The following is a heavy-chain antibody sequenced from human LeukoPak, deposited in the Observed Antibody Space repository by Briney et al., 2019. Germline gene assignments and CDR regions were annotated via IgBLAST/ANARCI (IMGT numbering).Heavy chain of an antibody. Sequence: PGGSLRLSCAASGFTFSSYSMNWVRQAPGKGLEWVSSISSSSSYIYYADSVKGRFTISRDNAKNSLYLQMNSLRAEDTAVYYCARVGVPAAILRYYYYYMDVWGKGTTVTISS. D-gene: IGHD2-2*02. CDR3: ARVGVPAAILRYYYYYMDV. J-gene: IGHJ6*03. CDR2: ISSSSSYI. CDR1: GFTFSSYS. V-gene: IGHV3-21*01.